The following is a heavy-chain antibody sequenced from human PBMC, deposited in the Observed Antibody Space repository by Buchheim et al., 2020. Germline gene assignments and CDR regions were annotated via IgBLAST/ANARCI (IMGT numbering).Heavy chain of an antibody. CDR2: ISYDGSKK. CDR1: GFTFSSYA. J-gene: IGHJ6*02. CDR3: ARDRTSPVPYSGMDV. V-gene: IGHV3-30*04. D-gene: IGHD1/OR15-1a*01. Sequence: QVQLVESGGGVVQPGRSLRLSCAASGFTFSSYALHWVRQAPGKGLEWVAVISYDGSKKYYADAVKGGFTISRDNSQNTLILQMNSLRAEDTAVYYCARDRTSPVPYSGMDVWGQGTT.